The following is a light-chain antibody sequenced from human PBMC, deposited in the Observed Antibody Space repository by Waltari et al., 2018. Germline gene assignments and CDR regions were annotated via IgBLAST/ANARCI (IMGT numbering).Light chain of an antibody. CDR3: SSYTTSRTYV. J-gene: IGLJ1*01. CDR1: NSDVGSYNF. CDR2: EVT. V-gene: IGLV2-14*01. Sequence: QSALTQPASVSGSPGQSITISCTGTNSDVGSYNFVSWSQQPPGEAPKPMIFEVTNRPSGVSNRFSGSKSGNTASLIISGLQGEDEADYYCSSYTTSRTYVFGTGTKVTVL.